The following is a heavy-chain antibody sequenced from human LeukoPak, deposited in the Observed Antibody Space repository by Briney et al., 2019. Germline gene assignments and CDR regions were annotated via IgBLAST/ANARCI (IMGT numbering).Heavy chain of an antibody. Sequence: SETLSLTCTVSSGSISSYYWSWIRQPPGKGLEWIGEINHSGSTNYNPSLKSRVTISVDTSKNQFSLKLSSVTAADTAVYYCARLVLWFQQWGQGTLVTVSS. CDR2: INHSGST. CDR3: ARLVLWFQQ. D-gene: IGHD3-10*01. V-gene: IGHV4-34*01. J-gene: IGHJ4*02. CDR1: SGSISSYY.